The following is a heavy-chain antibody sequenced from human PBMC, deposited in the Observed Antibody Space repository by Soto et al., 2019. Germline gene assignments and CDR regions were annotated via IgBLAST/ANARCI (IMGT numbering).Heavy chain of an antibody. CDR3: ARPREAGKNYYGVDV. D-gene: IGHD6-19*01. V-gene: IGHV5-51*01. CDR1: GYSFTSYW. Sequence: PGESLKISCKGSGYSFTSYWIGWVRQMPGKGLEWMGIIYPGDSDTRYSPSFQGQVTISADKSISTAYLQWSSLKASDTAMYYCARPREAGKNYYGVDVWGQGTTVTVAS. CDR2: IYPGDSDT. J-gene: IGHJ6*02.